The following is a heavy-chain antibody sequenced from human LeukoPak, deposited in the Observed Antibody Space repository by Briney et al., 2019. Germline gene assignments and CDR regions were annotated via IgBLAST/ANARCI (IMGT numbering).Heavy chain of an antibody. J-gene: IGHJ3*02. V-gene: IGHV5-51*01. CDR2: IHPRDSET. D-gene: IGHD6-13*01. Sequence: GESLKISCKGSGYSFTSYWISWVRQMPGKGLEWMGIIHPRDSETRYSPSFRGQVTMAADKSISTAYLQWSSLKASDTAIYYCARQQGEQQLVGNAFDIWGQGTMVTVSS. CDR3: ARQQGEQQLVGNAFDI. CDR1: GYSFTSYW.